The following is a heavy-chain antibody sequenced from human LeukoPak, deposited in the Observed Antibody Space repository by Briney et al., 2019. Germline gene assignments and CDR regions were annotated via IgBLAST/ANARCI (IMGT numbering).Heavy chain of an antibody. CDR2: INHSGST. V-gene: IGHV4-34*01. D-gene: IGHD3-10*01. CDR1: GGSFSGYY. J-gene: IGHJ4*02. Sequence: PSETLSLICAVYGGSFSGYYWSWIRQPPGKGLEWIGEINHSGSTNYNPSLKSRVTISVDTSKNQFSLKLSSVTAADTAVYYCARVGYGSGSYIGYWGQGTLVTVSS. CDR3: ARVGYGSGSYIGY.